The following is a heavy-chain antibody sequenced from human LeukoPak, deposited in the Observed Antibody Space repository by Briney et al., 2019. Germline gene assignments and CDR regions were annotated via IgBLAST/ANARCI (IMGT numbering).Heavy chain of an antibody. CDR3: ANSQGGSDKWFDP. J-gene: IGHJ5*02. Sequence: PGGSLRLSCGASGFTFSTYGMHWVRQTPVKGLEWVAFIRYDGGLKHYADPVKGRFTISRDNSKSTLYLEMSSLRVEDTAVYYCANSQGGSDKWFDPWGQGTLVTVSS. D-gene: IGHD1-26*01. V-gene: IGHV3-30*02. CDR2: IRYDGGLK. CDR1: GFTFSTYG.